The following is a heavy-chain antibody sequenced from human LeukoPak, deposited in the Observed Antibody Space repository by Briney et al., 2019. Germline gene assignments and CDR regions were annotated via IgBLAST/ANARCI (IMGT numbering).Heavy chain of an antibody. CDR2: ISSTSSTI. CDR1: GFTFSSYN. V-gene: IGHV3-48*04. J-gene: IGHJ4*02. D-gene: IGHD1/OR15-1a*01. CDR3: ARAGGWEQEPGIFDY. Sequence: PGGSLRLSCAASGFTFSSYNMNWVRQAPGKGLEWVSYISSTSSTIYYADSVRGRFTISRDNAKNSLYLQMNSLRTEDTAVYYCARAGGWEQEPGIFDYWGQGTLVTVSS.